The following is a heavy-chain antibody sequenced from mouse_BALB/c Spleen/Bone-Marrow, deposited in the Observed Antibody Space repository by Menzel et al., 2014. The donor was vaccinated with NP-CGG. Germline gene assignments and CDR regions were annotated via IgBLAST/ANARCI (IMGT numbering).Heavy chain of an antibody. J-gene: IGHJ2*01. V-gene: IGHV4-1*02. D-gene: IGHD1-2*01. CDR3: ARLTYYGLSDY. CDR1: GFDFSRYW. Sequence: EVQLQQSGGGLVQPGGSLKLSCTASGFDFSRYWMSWVRQAPGKGLQWIGEINPESSTINYTPSLKDKFIISRDNAKNTLYLQMNKVRSEDTALYYCARLTYYGLSDYWGQGTTLTGSS. CDR2: INPESSTI.